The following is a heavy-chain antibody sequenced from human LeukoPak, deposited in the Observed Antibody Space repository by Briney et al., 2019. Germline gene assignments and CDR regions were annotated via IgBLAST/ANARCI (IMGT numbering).Heavy chain of an antibody. J-gene: IGHJ5*02. V-gene: IGHV3-30-3*01. CDR1: GFTFSSYA. D-gene: IGHD3-22*01. CDR2: ISYDGSNK. CDR3: ARDGPHYYDSSGNDWFDP. Sequence: GRSLRLSCAASGFTFSSYAMHWVRQAPGKGLEWVAVISYDGSNKYYADSVKGRFTISRGNSKNTLYLQMNGLRAEDTAVYYCARDGPHYYDSSGNDWFDPWGQGTLVTVSS.